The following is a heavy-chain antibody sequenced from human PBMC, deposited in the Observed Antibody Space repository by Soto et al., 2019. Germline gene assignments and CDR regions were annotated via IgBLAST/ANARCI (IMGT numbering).Heavy chain of an antibody. Sequence: SETLSLTCTVSGTSISGYYWSWVRQPPGKGLEWIGYISHTGTTDYRASLKGRVNLSLDTSANSFPLKLGSVTPADTALYYCARGRKVEQWVSSGRGGGMDVWGQGTTVTVSS. CDR3: ARGRKVEQWVSSGRGGGMDV. D-gene: IGHD6-19*01. CDR2: ISHTGTT. CDR1: GTSISGYY. J-gene: IGHJ6*02. V-gene: IGHV4-59*01.